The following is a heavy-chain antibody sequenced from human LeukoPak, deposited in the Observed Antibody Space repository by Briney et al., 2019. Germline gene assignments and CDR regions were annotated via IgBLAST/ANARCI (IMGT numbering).Heavy chain of an antibody. CDR2: IYYGGST. CDR1: GGSISSSSYY. CDR3: ARDPSDYYDSSGYFGNAFDI. J-gene: IGHJ3*02. V-gene: IGHV4-39*07. D-gene: IGHD3-22*01. Sequence: SETLSLTCTVSGGSISSSSYYWGWIRQPPGKGLEWIGSIYYGGSTYYNPSLKSRVTISVDTSKNQFSLKLSSVTAADTAVYYCARDPSDYYDSSGYFGNAFDIWGQGTMVTVSS.